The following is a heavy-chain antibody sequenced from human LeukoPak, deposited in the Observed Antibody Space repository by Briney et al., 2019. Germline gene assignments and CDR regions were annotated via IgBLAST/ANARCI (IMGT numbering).Heavy chain of an antibody. CDR2: IYYSGST. D-gene: IGHD3-10*01. CDR3: ARGSTMVRGVHDY. Sequence: PSETLSLTCTVSGGSISSYYWSWIRQPPGEGLEWIGYIYYSGSTNYNPSLKSRVTISVDTSKNQFSLKLSSVTAADTAVYYCARGSTMVRGVHDYWGQGTLVTVSS. V-gene: IGHV4-59*01. CDR1: GGSISSYY. J-gene: IGHJ4*02.